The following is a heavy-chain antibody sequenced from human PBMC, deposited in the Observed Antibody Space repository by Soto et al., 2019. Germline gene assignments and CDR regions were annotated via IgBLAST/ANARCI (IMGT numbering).Heavy chain of an antibody. CDR2: IYHSGST. V-gene: IGHV4-4*02. D-gene: IGHD4-17*01. Sequence: QVQLQESGPGLVKPSGTLSLTCAVSSGSISSSNWWSWVRQPPGKGLEWIGEIYHSGSTNYNPSLSSRVTISVDNSKNQFSLKLSSVTAADTAVYYCARDSDDYGAYGGAFDIWGQGTMVTVSS. J-gene: IGHJ3*02. CDR3: ARDSDDYGAYGGAFDI. CDR1: SGSISSSNW.